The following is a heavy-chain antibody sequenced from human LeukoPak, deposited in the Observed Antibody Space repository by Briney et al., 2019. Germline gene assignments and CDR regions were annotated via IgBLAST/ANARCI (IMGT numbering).Heavy chain of an antibody. Sequence: GGSLRLSCAASGFTFSSYEMNWVRQAPGKGLEWVSYISSSGSTIYYADSVKGRFTISRDNAKNSLYLQMNSLRAEDTALYYCVKDHCSSTGCYEFDYWGRGTLVTVSS. D-gene: IGHD2-2*01. CDR1: GFTFSSYE. CDR2: ISSSGSTI. CDR3: VKDHCSSTGCYEFDY. V-gene: IGHV3-48*03. J-gene: IGHJ4*02.